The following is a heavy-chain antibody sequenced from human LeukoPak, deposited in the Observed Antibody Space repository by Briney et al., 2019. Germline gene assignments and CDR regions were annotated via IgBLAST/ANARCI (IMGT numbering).Heavy chain of an antibody. D-gene: IGHD2-15*01. CDR1: RFTYSGYP. J-gene: IGHJ4*02. Sequence: GGPLRLSCAPSRFTYSGYPMRCPPDAPGKGLECVSTITGDGGNKCYADSVKGRFTISRDNSKNTLYLQMNSLRAEDTAVYYCAKGRGYCSGGSCYSGFDYWGQGTLVTVSS. CDR2: ITGDGGNK. V-gene: IGHV3-23*01. CDR3: AKGRGYCSGGSCYSGFDY.